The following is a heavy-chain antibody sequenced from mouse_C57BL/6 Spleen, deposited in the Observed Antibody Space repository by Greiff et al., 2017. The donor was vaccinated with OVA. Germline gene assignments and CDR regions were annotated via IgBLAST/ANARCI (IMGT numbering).Heavy chain of an antibody. CDR1: GFTFSDYY. Sequence: EVQLVESEGGLVQPGSSMKLSCTASGFTFSDYYMAWVRQVPEKGLEWVANINYDGSSTYYLDSLKSRFIISRDNAKNILYLQMSSLKSEDTATYYCARESLYYYGSSWWYFDVWGTGTTVTVSS. D-gene: IGHD1-1*01. V-gene: IGHV5-16*01. CDR2: INYDGSST. J-gene: IGHJ1*03. CDR3: ARESLYYYGSSWWYFDV.